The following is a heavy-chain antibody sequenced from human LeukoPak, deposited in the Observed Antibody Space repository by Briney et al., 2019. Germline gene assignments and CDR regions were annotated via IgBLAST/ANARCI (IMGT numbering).Heavy chain of an antibody. CDR2: ISYDGSNK. CDR1: GFTFSNYA. J-gene: IGHJ4*02. D-gene: IGHD2-2*02. Sequence: PGGSLRLSCAASGFTFSNYAMHWVRQAPGKGLERVAFISYDGSNKYYADSVKGRFTISRDNSKNTLYLQMNSLRAEDTAVYYCARTGCSSTSCYKYYFDYWGQGTLVTVSS. CDR3: ARTGCSSTSCYKYYFDY. V-gene: IGHV3-30*04.